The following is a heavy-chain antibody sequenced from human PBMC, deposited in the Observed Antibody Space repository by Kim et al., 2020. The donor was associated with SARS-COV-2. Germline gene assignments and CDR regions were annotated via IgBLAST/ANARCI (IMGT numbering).Heavy chain of an antibody. V-gene: IGHV3-33*06. D-gene: IGHD6-13*01. J-gene: IGHJ4*02. CDR3: AKDASSSWYAMFDY. Sequence: ADSVKGRFPISRDNSKNPLYLQMNSLRAEDTAVYDCAKDASSSWYAMFDYWGQGTLVTVSS.